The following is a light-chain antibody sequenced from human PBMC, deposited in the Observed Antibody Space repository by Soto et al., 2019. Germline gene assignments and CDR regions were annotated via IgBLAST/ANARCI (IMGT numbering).Light chain of an antibody. CDR1: SSDVGGYNY. Sequence: QSALTQPRSVSGSPGQSVTISCTGTSSDVGGYNYVSWYQQHPGKAPKLMIYDVSKRPSGVPDRFSDSKSGNTASLTISWLQADDAADYYCCSYAGSYPAFGGATNHTVL. CDR2: DVS. CDR3: CSYAGSYPA. J-gene: IGLJ3*02. V-gene: IGLV2-11*01.